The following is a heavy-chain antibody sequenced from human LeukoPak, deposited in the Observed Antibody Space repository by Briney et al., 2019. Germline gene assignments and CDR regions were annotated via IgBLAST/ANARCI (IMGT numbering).Heavy chain of an antibody. CDR2: IIPIFGTA. V-gene: IGHV1-69*05. J-gene: IGHJ4*02. D-gene: IGHD3-22*01. Sequence: ASVKVSRKASGGTFSSYAISWVRQAPGQGLEWMGGIIPIFGTANYAQKFQGRVTITTDESTSTAYMELSSLRSEDTAVYYCARETDYYDSSGYRVWGQGTLVTVSS. CDR3: ARETDYYDSSGYRV. CDR1: GGTFSSYA.